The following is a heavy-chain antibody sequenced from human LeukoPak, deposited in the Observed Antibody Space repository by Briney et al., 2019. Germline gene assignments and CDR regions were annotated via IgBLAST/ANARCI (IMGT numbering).Heavy chain of an antibody. CDR1: GGSISSSGYS. J-gene: IGHJ4*02. CDR2: IYHSGST. D-gene: IGHD6-13*01. CDR3: AREISIAAAAYFDY. V-gene: IGHV4-30-2*01. Sequence: SQTLSLTCAVSGGSISSSGYSWSWIRRPPGKGLEWIGYIYHSGSTYYNPSLKSRVTISVDRSKNQFSLKLSSVTAADTAVYYCAREISIAAAAYFDYWGQGTLVTVSS.